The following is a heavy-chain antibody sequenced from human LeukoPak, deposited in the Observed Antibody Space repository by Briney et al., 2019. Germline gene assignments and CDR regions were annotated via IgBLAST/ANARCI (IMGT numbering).Heavy chain of an antibody. CDR3: AYSSGSTFDY. V-gene: IGHV4-59*01. Sequence: SETLSLTCTVSGGSISSYYWSWIRQPPGKGLEWIGYIYYSGSTNYNPSLKSRATISVDTSKNQFSLKLSSVTAADTAVYYCAYSSGSTFDYWGQGTLVTVSS. D-gene: IGHD6-19*01. CDR1: GGSISSYY. CDR2: IYYSGST. J-gene: IGHJ4*02.